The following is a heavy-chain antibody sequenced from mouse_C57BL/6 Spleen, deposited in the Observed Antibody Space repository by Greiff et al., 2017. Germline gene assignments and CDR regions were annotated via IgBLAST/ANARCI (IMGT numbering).Heavy chain of an antibody. Sequence: EVNVVESGGGLVQPGCSLSLSCAASGFTFTDYYMSWVRQPPGKALEWLGFIRNKANGYTTEYSASVKGRFTISRDNSQSILYLQMNALRAEDSATYYCARYPSYFDVWGTGTTVTVSS. CDR3: ARYPSYFDV. J-gene: IGHJ1*03. CDR1: GFTFTDYY. CDR2: IRNKANGYTT. V-gene: IGHV7-3*01.